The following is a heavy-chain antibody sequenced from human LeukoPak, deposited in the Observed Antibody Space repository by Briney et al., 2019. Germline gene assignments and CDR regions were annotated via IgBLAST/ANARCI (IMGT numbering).Heavy chain of an antibody. CDR1: GFTFSSYS. Sequence: GGSLRLSCAASGFTFSSYSMNWVRQAPGKGLEWVSSISSSSNYIYYADSVKGRYTISRDNAKNSLYLQMNSLRAEDTAVYYCARGRLGELSLWDNWFDPWGQGTLVTVSS. D-gene: IGHD3-16*02. CDR2: ISSSSNYI. CDR3: ARGRLGELSLWDNWFDP. J-gene: IGHJ5*02. V-gene: IGHV3-21*01.